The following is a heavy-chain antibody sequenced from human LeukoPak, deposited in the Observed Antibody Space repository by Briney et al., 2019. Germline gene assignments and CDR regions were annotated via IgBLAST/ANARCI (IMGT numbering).Heavy chain of an antibody. J-gene: IGHJ6*03. CDR2: IYYSGST. CDR3: ARQNSSGWASRYYYYYYMDV. V-gene: IGHV4-59*01. D-gene: IGHD6-19*01. CDR1: GGSISSYY. Sequence: SETLSLTCTVSGGSISSYYWSWIRQPPGKGLEWIGYIYYSGSTNYNPSLKSRVTTSVDTSKNQFSLKLSSVTAADTAVYYCARQNSSGWASRYYYYYYMDVWGKGTTVTVSS.